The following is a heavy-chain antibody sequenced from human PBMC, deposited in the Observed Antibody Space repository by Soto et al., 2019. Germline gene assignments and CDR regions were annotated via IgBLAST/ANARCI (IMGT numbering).Heavy chain of an antibody. Sequence: SETLSLTCTVSGGSISSGGYYWSWIRQHPGKGLEWIGYIYYSGSTYYNPSLKSRVTISVDTSKNQFSLKLSSVTAADTAVYYCARAPLVWRYYCMDVWGKGTTVTVS. J-gene: IGHJ6*03. V-gene: IGHV4-31*03. D-gene: IGHD2-21*01. CDR3: ARAPLVWRYYCMDV. CDR1: GGSISSGGYY. CDR2: IYYSGST.